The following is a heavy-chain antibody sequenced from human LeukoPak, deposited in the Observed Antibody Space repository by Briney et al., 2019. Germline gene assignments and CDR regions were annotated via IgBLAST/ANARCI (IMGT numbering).Heavy chain of an antibody. Sequence: AGSLRLSCAASGFTFSSYGMHWVRQAPGKGLEWVAVISHDGSNKYYADSVKGGFSISRDNSKNTLYLQMNSLRVEDTAVYYCASQTGTTPRWGQGTLVTVSS. CDR3: ASQTGTTPR. J-gene: IGHJ4*02. CDR2: ISHDGSNK. V-gene: IGHV3-30*03. CDR1: GFTFSSYG. D-gene: IGHD1-7*01.